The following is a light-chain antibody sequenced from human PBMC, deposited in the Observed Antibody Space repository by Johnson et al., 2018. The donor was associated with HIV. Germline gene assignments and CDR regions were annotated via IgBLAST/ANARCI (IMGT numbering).Light chain of an antibody. CDR3: GTWDSSLSAHV. V-gene: IGLV1-51*01. J-gene: IGLJ1*01. Sequence: QSVLTQPPSVSAAPGQKVTISCSGSSSNIGNNYVSWYQQLPGTAPKLLIYDNNKRPSGIPDRFSGSKSGTSATLGITVLQTGDEADYYCGTWDSSLSAHVFGTGTKVTVL. CDR2: DNN. CDR1: SSNIGNNY.